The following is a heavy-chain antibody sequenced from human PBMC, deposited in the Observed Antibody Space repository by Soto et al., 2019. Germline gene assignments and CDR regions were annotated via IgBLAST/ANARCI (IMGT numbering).Heavy chain of an antibody. Sequence: QLQLQESGPGLVKPSETLSLTCTVSRGSISSSSHYWGWIRQPPGKGLGWIGTVYYGGGTKYNTSLKSQDTIAVDPAKNHLSLKLTSVTAADTAMDYCVSPHCSGDKCYFTYCGQGALVTVSS. CDR3: VSPHCSGDKCYFTY. D-gene: IGHD3-10*01. CDR2: VYYGGGT. J-gene: IGHJ4*02. V-gene: IGHV4-39*02. CDR1: RGSISSSSHY.